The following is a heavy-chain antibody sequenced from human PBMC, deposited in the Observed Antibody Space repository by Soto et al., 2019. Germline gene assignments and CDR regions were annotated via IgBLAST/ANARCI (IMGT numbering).Heavy chain of an antibody. V-gene: IGHV1-3*01. CDR3: ARDAEADSSSWYNYFEY. D-gene: IGHD6-13*01. CDR1: GYTFTSYA. Sequence: GASVKVSCKASGYTFTSYAMHWVRQAPGQGLEGMGWINAGNVNTKYSQKLQGRVTITRDTSASTAYLELSSLRSEDTAVYYCARDAEADSSSWYNYFEYWGQGTLVTVSS. CDR2: INAGNVNT. J-gene: IGHJ4*02.